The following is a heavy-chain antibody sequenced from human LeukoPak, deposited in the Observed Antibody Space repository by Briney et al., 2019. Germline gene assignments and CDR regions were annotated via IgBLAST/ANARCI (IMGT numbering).Heavy chain of an antibody. D-gene: IGHD5-18*01. CDR2: INPNSGGT. J-gene: IGHJ3*02. Sequence: ASVKVSCKASGYTFTGYYMHWVRQAPGQGLEWMGRINPNSGGTNYAQKFQGRVTMTRDTSISTAYMELSRLRSDDTAVYYCARDRGGYSYGPPYDAFDIWGQGTMVTVSS. CDR3: ARDRGGYSYGPPYDAFDI. CDR1: GYTFTGYY. V-gene: IGHV1-2*06.